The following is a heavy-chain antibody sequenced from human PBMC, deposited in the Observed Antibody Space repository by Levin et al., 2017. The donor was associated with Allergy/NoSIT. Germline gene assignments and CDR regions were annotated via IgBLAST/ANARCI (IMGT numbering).Heavy chain of an antibody. CDR1: GYTFTNYW. Sequence: KVSCRVSGYTFTNYWIGWVRQMPGKGLHWMATIYPGDSDTRYSPSFQGQVTISADKSINTASLYWSSLKASDTATYYCARLRVIAGAMSAFDLWGQGTMVSVSS. J-gene: IGHJ3*01. D-gene: IGHD2-21*01. CDR3: ARLRVIAGAMSAFDL. V-gene: IGHV5-51*01. CDR2: IYPGDSDT.